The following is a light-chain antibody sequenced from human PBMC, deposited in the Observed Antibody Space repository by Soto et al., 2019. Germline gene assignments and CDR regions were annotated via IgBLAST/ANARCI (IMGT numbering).Light chain of an antibody. CDR1: QSLSSTY. Sequence: EIVLTQSPGTLSLSPGERATLSCRASQSLSSTYFAWYQQKPGQAPRLLIYAASSRATGSPDRFSGSGSGTDFTLTISRLEPEDFAVYYCQQYGSSPRTFGQGTKVEIK. V-gene: IGKV3-20*01. CDR2: AAS. CDR3: QQYGSSPRT. J-gene: IGKJ1*01.